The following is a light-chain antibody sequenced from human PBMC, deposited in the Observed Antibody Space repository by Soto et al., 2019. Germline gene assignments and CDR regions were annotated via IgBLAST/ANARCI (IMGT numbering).Light chain of an antibody. Sequence: QSALTQPRSVSGSPGQSVTISCTGTSSDVGSYDYVSWYQQHPGKAPKFMIYDVSKRPSGVPDRFSGSKSGNTASLTISGVQAADEADYYCCSYAGTYPLWVFGGGTKLTVL. CDR2: DVS. V-gene: IGLV2-11*01. CDR3: CSYAGTYPLWV. J-gene: IGLJ3*02. CDR1: SSDVGSYDY.